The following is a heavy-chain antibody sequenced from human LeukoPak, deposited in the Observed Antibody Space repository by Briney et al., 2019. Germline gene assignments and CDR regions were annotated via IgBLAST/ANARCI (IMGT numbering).Heavy chain of an antibody. J-gene: IGHJ4*02. Sequence: GGSLRLSCAASGFTFSSYEMNWVRQAPGKGLEWVSYISSSGSTIYYADSVKGRFTISRDNAKNSLYLQLNSLRAEDAAVYYCARLPAYSGSLGYFDYWGQGTLVTVSS. D-gene: IGHD1-26*01. V-gene: IGHV3-48*03. CDR2: ISSSGSTI. CDR3: ARLPAYSGSLGYFDY. CDR1: GFTFSSYE.